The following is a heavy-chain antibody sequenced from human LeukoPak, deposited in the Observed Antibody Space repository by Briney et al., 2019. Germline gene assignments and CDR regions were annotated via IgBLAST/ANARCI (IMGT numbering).Heavy chain of an antibody. J-gene: IGHJ3*02. V-gene: IGHV4-38-2*01. CDR3: ARRGATTVVTEDAFDI. CDR1: GYSISSGYY. D-gene: IGHD4-23*01. Sequence: SETLSLTCAVSGYSISSGYYWGWIRQPPGKGLEWIGSIYHSGSTYYNPSLKSRVTISVDTSKNQFSLKLSSVTAADTAVYYCARRGATTVVTEDAFDIWGQGTMATVSS. CDR2: IYHSGST.